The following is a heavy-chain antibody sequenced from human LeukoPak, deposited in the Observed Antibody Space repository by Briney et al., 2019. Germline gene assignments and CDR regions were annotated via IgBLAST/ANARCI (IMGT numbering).Heavy chain of an antibody. V-gene: IGHV4-59*12. J-gene: IGHJ4*02. CDR1: GGSISSYY. D-gene: IGHD5-24*01. CDR2: IYYSGST. Sequence: SETLSLTCTVSGGSISSYYWSWIRQPPGKGLEWIGYIYYSGSTNYNPSLKSRVTISVDTSKNQFSLKLSSVTAADTAVYYCARGPSRWLQFAAYFDYWGQGTLVTVSS. CDR3: ARGPSRWLQFAAYFDY.